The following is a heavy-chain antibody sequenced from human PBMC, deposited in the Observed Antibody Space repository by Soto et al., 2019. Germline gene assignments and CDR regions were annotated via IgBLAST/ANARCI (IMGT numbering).Heavy chain of an antibody. J-gene: IGHJ4*02. Sequence: SETLSLTCAVYGGSFSGYYWSWIRQPPGKGLEWIGEINHSGSTNYNPSLKSRVTISVDTSKNQFSLKLSSVTAADTAVYYCARGQKRRFDYWGQGTLVTAPQ. CDR3: ARGQKRRFDY. V-gene: IGHV4-34*01. CDR2: INHSGST. CDR1: GGSFSGYY.